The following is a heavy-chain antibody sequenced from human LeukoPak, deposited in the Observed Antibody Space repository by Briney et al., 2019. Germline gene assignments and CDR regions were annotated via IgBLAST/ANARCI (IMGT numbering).Heavy chain of an antibody. D-gene: IGHD3-10*01. CDR1: GFSLTTSGVG. V-gene: IGHV2-70*11. Sequence: SGPTLVKPTQTLTLTCTFSGFSLTTSGVGVDWIRQPPGRALEWLARIDWDDDKYYSTSLKTRLTISKDTSKNQVVLTMTNMDPVDTATYFCARHYYGSGSFDYWGQGTLVTVSS. CDR3: ARHYYGSGSFDY. J-gene: IGHJ4*02. CDR2: IDWDDDK.